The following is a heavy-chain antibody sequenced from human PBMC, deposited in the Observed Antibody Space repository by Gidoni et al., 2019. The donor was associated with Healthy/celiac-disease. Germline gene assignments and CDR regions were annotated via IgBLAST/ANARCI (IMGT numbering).Heavy chain of an antibody. V-gene: IGHV3-23*01. CDR3: AKASGGTLATRRWFDP. CDR1: GFTFSSYA. CDR2: ISGSGGST. Sequence: EVQLLESGGGLVQPGGSLRLSCAASGFTFSSYAMSWVRQAPGKGLGWVSAISGSGGSTYYADSVKGRFTISRDNSKNTLYLQMNSLRAEDTAVYYCAKASGGTLATRRWFDPWGQGTLVTVSS. D-gene: IGHD2-15*01. J-gene: IGHJ5*02.